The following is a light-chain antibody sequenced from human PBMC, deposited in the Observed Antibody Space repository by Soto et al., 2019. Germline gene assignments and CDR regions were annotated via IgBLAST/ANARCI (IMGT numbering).Light chain of an antibody. Sequence: QSVLTQPPSASGTPGQRLTISCSGSSSNIGSNTVNWYQQLPGAAPKLLIQNNNQRPSGVPDRFSGSKSGTSASLAISGLQSEDEADYSCAAWDDNLRGFVFGTGTKLTVL. CDR2: NNN. J-gene: IGLJ1*01. CDR3: AAWDDNLRGFV. CDR1: SSNIGSNT. V-gene: IGLV1-44*01.